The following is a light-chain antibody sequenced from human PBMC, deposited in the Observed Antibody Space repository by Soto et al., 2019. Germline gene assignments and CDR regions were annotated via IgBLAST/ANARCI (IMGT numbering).Light chain of an antibody. V-gene: IGKV1-6*01. Sequence: LTQSPSSLYASVGDRVTITCRASQAIRTALGWYRQKPGKVPKLLIYAASILQSGVPSRFSGSGSGTDFTLTISSLQPEDFATYYCLLDFRYFWTFGQGTKVDI. J-gene: IGKJ1*01. CDR1: QAIRTA. CDR3: LLDFRYFWT. CDR2: AAS.